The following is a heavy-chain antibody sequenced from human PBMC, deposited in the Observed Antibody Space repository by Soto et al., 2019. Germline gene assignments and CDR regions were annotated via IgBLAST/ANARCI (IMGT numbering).Heavy chain of an antibody. CDR2: ITPNSGDT. V-gene: IGHV1-2*02. D-gene: IGHD6-19*01. Sequence: QVQLVQSGAEVKKPGASVKVSCKTSGYTFTGYYIHWIRQAPGQGLECMGWITPNSGDTNYSQDFQGRGTMTSDTSFTTAYVELTILRSDDTAVYYCARREQWLENFDYLGQGTLVTVSS. J-gene: IGHJ4*02. CDR3: ARREQWLENFDY. CDR1: GYTFTGYY.